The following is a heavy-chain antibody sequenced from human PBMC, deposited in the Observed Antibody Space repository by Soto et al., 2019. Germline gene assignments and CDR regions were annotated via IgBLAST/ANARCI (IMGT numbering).Heavy chain of an antibody. CDR2: ISSTTNYI. Sequence: PGGSLRLSCAASGFTFTRYSMNWVRRAPGKGLEWVASISSTTNYIYYGDSMKDRFTISRDNAKNSLYLEMNSLIAEDTAGTYFFRESEDLTSNFXXWGQGTLVTVSS. V-gene: IGHV3-21*06. CDR3: FRESEDLTSNFXX. CDR1: GFTFTRYS. J-gene: IGHJ4*02.